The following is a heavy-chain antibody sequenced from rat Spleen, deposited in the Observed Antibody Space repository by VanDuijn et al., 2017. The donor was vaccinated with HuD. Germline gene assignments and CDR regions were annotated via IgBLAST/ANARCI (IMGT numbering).Heavy chain of an antibody. CDR3: TRGSLGSGRLNWFVY. Sequence: EVQLVESGGGLVQPGRSMKLSCAASGFIFSDYAMAWVRQAPKKGLEWVATIIYDGSRIYYPDSVKGRFTLSRDNTKNTLYLQMNSLTSEDTATYYCTRGSLGSGRLNWFVYWGQGTLVTVSS. CDR1: GFIFSDYA. V-gene: IGHV5-7*01. J-gene: IGHJ3*01. D-gene: IGHD4-6*01. CDR2: IIYDGSRI.